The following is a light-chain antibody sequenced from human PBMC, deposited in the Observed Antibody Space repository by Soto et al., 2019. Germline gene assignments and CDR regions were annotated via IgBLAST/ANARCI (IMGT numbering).Light chain of an antibody. V-gene: IGKV3-15*01. J-gene: IGKJ1*01. CDR3: QQKKRGGGT. CDR2: GAS. Sequence: EIVMTQSPATLSVSPGERATLSCRASQSVSSNLAWYQQKPGQAPRLLVFGASTRATGIPARLSGSGSGTSFSLTTSRLQTGIFAFYYCQQKKRGGGTFGKGT. CDR1: QSVSSN.